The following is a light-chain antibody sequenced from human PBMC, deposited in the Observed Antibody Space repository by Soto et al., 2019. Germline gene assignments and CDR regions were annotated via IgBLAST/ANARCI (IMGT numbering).Light chain of an antibody. V-gene: IGKV1-5*01. Sequence: DIRMTQSHSTLSASAGDRVTITCRASQSISSWLAWYQQKPGKAPKLLIYDASSLESGVPSRFSGSGSGTEFTLTISSLQPDDFATYYCQQYNSYSVTFGQGTRLEIK. J-gene: IGKJ5*01. CDR1: QSISSW. CDR2: DAS. CDR3: QQYNSYSVT.